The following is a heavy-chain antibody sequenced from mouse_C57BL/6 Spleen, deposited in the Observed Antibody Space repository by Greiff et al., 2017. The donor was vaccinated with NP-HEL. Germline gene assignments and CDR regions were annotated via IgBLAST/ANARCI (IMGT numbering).Heavy chain of an antibody. J-gene: IGHJ3*01. V-gene: IGHV3-1*01. CDR3: ARGLLTFFAY. CDR1: GYSITSGYD. Sequence: ESGPGMVKPSQSLSLTCTVTGYSITSGYDWHWIRHFPGNKLEWMGYISYSGSTNYNPSLKSRISITHDTSKNHFFLKLNSVTTEDTATYYCARGLLTFFAYWGQGTLVTVSA. D-gene: IGHD4-1*01. CDR2: ISYSGST.